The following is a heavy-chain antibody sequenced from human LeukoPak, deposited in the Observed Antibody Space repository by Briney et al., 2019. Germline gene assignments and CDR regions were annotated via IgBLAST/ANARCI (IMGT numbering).Heavy chain of an antibody. J-gene: IGHJ4*02. Sequence: GGSLRLSCAASGFTISTYGMNWVRQAPRKGLEWVSVIFGSGDSTYYADSVKGRFTISRDRSKNTLYLEMHSLRADDMAVYYCAKDQKPDSGYDIDYWGQGTLVTVSS. D-gene: IGHD5-12*01. CDR1: GFTISTYG. CDR3: AKDQKPDSGYDIDY. CDR2: IFGSGDST. V-gene: IGHV3-23*01.